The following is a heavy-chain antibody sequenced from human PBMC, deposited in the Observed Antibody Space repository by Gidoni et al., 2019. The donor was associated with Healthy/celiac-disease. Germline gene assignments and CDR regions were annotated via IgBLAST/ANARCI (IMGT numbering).Heavy chain of an antibody. CDR1: GFTFSSYS. V-gene: IGHV3-21*01. CDR2: ISSSSSYI. J-gene: IGHJ4*02. D-gene: IGHD6-13*01. Sequence: EVQLVESGGGLVKPGGSLRRSCAASGFTFSSYSLNWVRQAPGKGLEWVSSISSSSSYIYYADSVKGRFTISRDNAKNSLYLQMNSLRAEDTAVYYCARGPSSSPDYWGQGTLVTVSS. CDR3: ARGPSSSPDY.